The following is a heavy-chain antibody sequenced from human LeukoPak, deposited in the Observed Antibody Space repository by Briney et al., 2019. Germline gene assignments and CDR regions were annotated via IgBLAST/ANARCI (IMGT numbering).Heavy chain of an antibody. CDR3: AREELGESLYYYYYGMDV. Sequence: GRSLRLSCAASGFTFSSYAMHWVRQAPGKGLEWVAVISYDGSNKYYADSVKGRFTISRDNSKNTLYLQMNSLRAEDTAVYYCAREELGESLYYYYYGMDVWGQGTTVTVSS. J-gene: IGHJ6*02. D-gene: IGHD3-10*01. CDR1: GFTFSSYA. V-gene: IGHV3-30-3*01. CDR2: ISYDGSNK.